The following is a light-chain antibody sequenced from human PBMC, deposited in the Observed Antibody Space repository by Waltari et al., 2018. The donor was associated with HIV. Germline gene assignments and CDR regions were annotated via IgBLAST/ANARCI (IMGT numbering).Light chain of an antibody. CDR3: ATWDDSLNGPV. CDR2: KDS. Sequence: SYELTQPPSVSVSPGQTARITCSGDVLPKQYAYWYQQKPGQAPVVVISKDSERPSGVPDRFAGSKSGASASLAISGLQSDDEADYYCATWDDSLNGPVFGGGTKLTVL. J-gene: IGLJ3*02. V-gene: IGLV3-25*02. CDR1: VLPKQY.